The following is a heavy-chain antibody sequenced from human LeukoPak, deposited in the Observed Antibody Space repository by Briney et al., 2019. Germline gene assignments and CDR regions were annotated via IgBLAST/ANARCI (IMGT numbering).Heavy chain of an antibody. V-gene: IGHV4-59*01. J-gene: IGHJ6*02. CDR3: VRDRPNYYGSGSYHYYYYAMDV. CDR2: VYYSGST. D-gene: IGHD3-10*01. CDR1: GGSISNEY. Sequence: SETLSLTCNVSGGSISNEYWTWIRQPPGKGLEWIGYVYYSGSTIYNPSLKSRVTLSVEASKNQFSLKLSSVTAADTAVYYCVRDRPNYYGSGSYHYYYYAMDVWGPGTTVIVSS.